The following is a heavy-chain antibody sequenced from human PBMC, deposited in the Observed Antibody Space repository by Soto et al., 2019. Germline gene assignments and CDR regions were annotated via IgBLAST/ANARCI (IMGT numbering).Heavy chain of an antibody. V-gene: IGHV3-30*03. J-gene: IGHJ4*02. CDR3: ARSALVLLRFGESYFFDY. Sequence: GGSLRLSCAASGFTFSRYGMHWVRQAPGKGLEWVAVISYDGSNTYYADSVKGHFTISRDNSKNTLFLQMSSLRAEDTAVYYCARSALVLLRFGESYFFDYWGQGTPVTVSS. D-gene: IGHD3-10*01. CDR2: ISYDGSNT. CDR1: GFTFSRYG.